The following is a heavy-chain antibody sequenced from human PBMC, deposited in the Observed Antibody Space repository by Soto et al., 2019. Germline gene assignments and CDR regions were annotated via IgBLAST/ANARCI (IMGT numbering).Heavy chain of an antibody. Sequence: QVQLVQSGAEVKKPGSSVKAACKASGGTFSRYAISWVREAPGQGHEWMGGFIPIFGTAKYAQKFQGRVTISADESTSTAYRELSSLRSKDTAGYYCARGWLGGVIADADAFDIWGQGTMVTVSS. V-gene: IGHV1-69*01. CDR3: ARGWLGGVIADADAFDI. CDR1: GGTFSRYA. D-gene: IGHD3-16*02. J-gene: IGHJ3*02. CDR2: FIPIFGTA.